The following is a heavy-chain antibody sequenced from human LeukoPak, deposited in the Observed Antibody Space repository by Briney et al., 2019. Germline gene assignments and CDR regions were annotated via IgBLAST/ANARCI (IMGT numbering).Heavy chain of an antibody. CDR1: GFTFSSYW. CDR2: INHSGST. CDR3: ARKGAAWAYYYYYYMDV. J-gene: IGHJ6*03. V-gene: IGHV4-34*01. D-gene: IGHD1-26*01. Sequence: GSLRLSCAASGFTFSSYWMTWVRQAPGKGLEWIGEINHSGSTNYNPSLKSRVTISVDTSKNQFSLKLSSVTAADTAVYYCARKGAAWAYYYYYYMDVWGKGTTVTVSS.